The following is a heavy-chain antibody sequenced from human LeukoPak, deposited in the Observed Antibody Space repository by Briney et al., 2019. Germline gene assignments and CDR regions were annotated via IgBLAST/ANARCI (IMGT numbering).Heavy chain of an antibody. D-gene: IGHD4-17*01. Sequence: PSETLSLTCTVSGDSISGYYWSWVRQPPGKGLEWIGYIFHSGSTKYNPTLESRVTISIDTSKNQFSLRLSSVTAADTAVYYCARLATYGDFSDWGQGTLVTVSS. J-gene: IGHJ4*02. CDR3: ARLATYGDFSD. CDR1: GDSISGYY. CDR2: IFHSGST. V-gene: IGHV4-59*08.